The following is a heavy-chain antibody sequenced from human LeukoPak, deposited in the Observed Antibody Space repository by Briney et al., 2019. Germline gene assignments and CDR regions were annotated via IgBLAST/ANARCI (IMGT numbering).Heavy chain of an antibody. CDR2: ISSNGGST. D-gene: IGHD1-20*01. V-gene: IGHV3-64D*06. CDR1: GFTFSSYA. Sequence: GGSLRLSCSASGFTFSSYAMRWVRQAPGKGLEYVSAISSNGGSTYYADSVKGRFTISRDNSKNTLYLQMSSLRAEDTAVYYCVKDKGITGTTMYKIPRYYYYGMDVWGKGTTVTVSS. CDR3: VKDKGITGTTMYKIPRYYYYGMDV. J-gene: IGHJ6*04.